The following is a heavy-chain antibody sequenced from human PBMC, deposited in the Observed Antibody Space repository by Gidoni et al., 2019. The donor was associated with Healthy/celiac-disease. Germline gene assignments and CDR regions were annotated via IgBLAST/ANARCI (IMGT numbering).Heavy chain of an antibody. Sequence: QVQLVESGGGVVQPGRSRRLSCAASGFTFSSYGMHWVRQAPGKGLEWVAVISYDGSNKYYAYSVKGRFTISRDNSKNTLYLQMNSLRAEDTAVYYCAKGGDDNWNDEPLGDYWGQGTLVTVSS. CDR2: ISYDGSNK. V-gene: IGHV3-30*18. D-gene: IGHD1-20*01. CDR1: GFTFSSYG. CDR3: AKGGDDNWNDEPLGDY. J-gene: IGHJ4*02.